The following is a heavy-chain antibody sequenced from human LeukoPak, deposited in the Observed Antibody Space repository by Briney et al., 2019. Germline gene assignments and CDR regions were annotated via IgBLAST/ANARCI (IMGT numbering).Heavy chain of an antibody. Sequence: ASVKVSCKASGYTFTSYYMHWVRQAPGQGLEWIGIINPSGGSTSYAQKFQGRVTMTRDTSTSTVYMELSSLRSEDTAVYYCARGPMVRGVYMNWFDPWGQGTLVTVSS. CDR3: ARGPMVRGVYMNWFDP. CDR1: GYTFTSYY. D-gene: IGHD3-10*01. J-gene: IGHJ5*02. V-gene: IGHV1-46*01. CDR2: INPSGGST.